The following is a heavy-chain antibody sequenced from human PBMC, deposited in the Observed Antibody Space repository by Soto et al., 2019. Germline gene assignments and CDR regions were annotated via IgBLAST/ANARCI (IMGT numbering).Heavy chain of an antibody. D-gene: IGHD2-21*01. CDR2: IYYSGCT. CDR3: ARHSIYGEFDY. V-gene: IGHV4-59*08. CDR1: GGSISSYY. Sequence: PSETLSLTCTVSGGSISSYYWSWIRQPPGKGLEWVGYIYYSGCTNYNPSFKSRFTISVDTSKNQISLKLTSVTATDTAVYYCARHSIYGEFDYWGQGTQVTVSS. J-gene: IGHJ4*02.